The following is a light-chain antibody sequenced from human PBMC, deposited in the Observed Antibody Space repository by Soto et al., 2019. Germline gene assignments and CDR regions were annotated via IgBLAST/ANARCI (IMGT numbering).Light chain of an antibody. J-gene: IGKJ2*01. V-gene: IGKV1-39*01. Sequence: DIQMTQSPSSLSASVGDRVTITCRASQSISSYLNWYQQKPGKAPKLLIYAASSLQSGVPSRFSGSGSGTEFTLTISSLQPDDFATYYCQQYNSYLYTFGQGTKVDIK. CDR2: AAS. CDR1: QSISSY. CDR3: QQYNSYLYT.